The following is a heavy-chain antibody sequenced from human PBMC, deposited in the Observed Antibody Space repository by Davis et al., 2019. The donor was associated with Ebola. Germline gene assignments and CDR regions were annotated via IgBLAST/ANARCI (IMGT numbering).Heavy chain of an antibody. Sequence: GESLKISCAAASGFAFSIHWMTWVRQAPGKGLEWVAHIKPDGSDGTYVDSVKGRFTISRDNAKNTLFLQMNALRADDTAVYHCTTGNWYRTDFWGQGTLVTVSS. CDR2: IKPDGSDG. CDR1: GFAFSIHW. V-gene: IGHV3-7*03. J-gene: IGHJ4*02. CDR3: TTGNWYRTDF. D-gene: IGHD6-13*01.